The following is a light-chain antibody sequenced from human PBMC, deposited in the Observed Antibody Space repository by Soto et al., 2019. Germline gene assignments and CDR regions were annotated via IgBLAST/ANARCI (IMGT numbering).Light chain of an antibody. J-gene: IGKJ2*01. CDR1: QTISSW. V-gene: IGKV1-5*01. CDR3: QQYSAYPYT. CDR2: DAS. Sequence: DIQMTQSPSTLSASLGDRVTITCRASQTISSWLAWHQQKSGRAPKLLIYDASSLEGGVPSRFSGSGSGTEFTLTISSLQADDFATSYCQQYSAYPYTFGQGTKVEI.